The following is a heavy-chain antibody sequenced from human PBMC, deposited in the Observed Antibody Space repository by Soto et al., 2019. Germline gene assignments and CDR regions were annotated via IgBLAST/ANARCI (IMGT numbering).Heavy chain of an antibody. CDR3: AKVGHYGDYYTDGGFDY. CDR2: ISGSGGST. V-gene: IGHV3-23*01. J-gene: IGHJ4*02. CDR1: GFTFSSYA. Sequence: EVQLLESGGGLVQPGGSLRLSCAASGFTFSSYAMSWVRQAPGKGLEWVSAISGSGGSTYYADSVKGRFTISRDNSKNTLYLQMNSLRAEDTAVYYCAKVGHYGDYYTDGGFDYWGQGTLVTVSS. D-gene: IGHD4-17*01.